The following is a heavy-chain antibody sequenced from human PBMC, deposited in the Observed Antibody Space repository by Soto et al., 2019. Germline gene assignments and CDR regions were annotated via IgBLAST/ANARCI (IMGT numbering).Heavy chain of an antibody. CDR3: AGRGTAMDPFDY. V-gene: IGHV1-69*02. Sequence: QVQLVQSGAEVKKPGSSVKVSCKASGGTFSSYTISWVRQAPGQGLEWMGRIIPILGIANYAQKFQGRVTITADKSTSTAYMELSSVRSEDTAVYYCAGRGTAMDPFDYWGQGTLVTVSS. J-gene: IGHJ4*02. CDR1: GGTFSSYT. CDR2: IIPILGIA. D-gene: IGHD5-18*01.